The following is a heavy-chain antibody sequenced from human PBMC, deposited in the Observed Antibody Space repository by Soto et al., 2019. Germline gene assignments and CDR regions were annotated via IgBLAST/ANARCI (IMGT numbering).Heavy chain of an antibody. CDR3: ARDTGGSYDY. CDR1: GFTFSDYY. J-gene: IGHJ4*02. D-gene: IGHD1-26*01. Sequence: EVQLVESGGGLVQPGGSLRLSCAASGFTFSDYYMDWVRQVPGKGLEWIGRTRNKANSYATEYVASVKGRFSISRDDSKDSMYLQMNSLKTEDTAVYYYARDTGGSYDYWGQGALVTVSS. V-gene: IGHV3-72*01. CDR2: TRNKANSYAT.